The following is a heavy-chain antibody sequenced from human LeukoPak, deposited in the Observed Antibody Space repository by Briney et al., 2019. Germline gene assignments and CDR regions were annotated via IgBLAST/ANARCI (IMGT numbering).Heavy chain of an antibody. CDR1: GFTFSSYG. CDR2: IWYDGSNK. D-gene: IGHD5-12*01. Sequence: PGGSLRLSCAASGFTFSSYGMHWVRQAPGKGLEWVAVIWYDGSNKYYADSVKGRFTISRDNSKNTLYLQMDSLKTEDTAVYYCADIGSAGTDHWGQGTLVTVSS. V-gene: IGHV3-33*01. J-gene: IGHJ4*02. CDR3: ADIGSAGTDH.